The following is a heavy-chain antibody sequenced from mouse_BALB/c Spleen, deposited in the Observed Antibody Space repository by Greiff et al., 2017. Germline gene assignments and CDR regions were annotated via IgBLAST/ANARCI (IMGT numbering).Heavy chain of an antibody. D-gene: IGHD1-1*01. Sequence: QVQLQQSGAELMKPGASVKISCKATGYTFSSYWIEWVKQRPGHGLEWIGEILPGSGSTNYNEKFKGKATFTADKSSSTAYMQLSSLTSEDSAVYYCARSTTDNWFAYWGQGTLVTVSA. CDR1: GYTFSSYW. V-gene: IGHV1-9*01. CDR2: ILPGSGST. CDR3: ARSTTDNWFAY. J-gene: IGHJ3*01.